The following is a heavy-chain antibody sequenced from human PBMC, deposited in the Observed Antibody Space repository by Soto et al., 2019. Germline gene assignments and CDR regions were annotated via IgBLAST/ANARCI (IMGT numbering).Heavy chain of an antibody. CDR3: AKDQTNGPSFYSYMDV. D-gene: IGHD2-8*01. Sequence: QVQLVESGGGVVQPGRSLRLSCAASGFSFRNYGMHWVRQVPGKGLEWVAVISDDGDDEYSADSVKGRFTISRDNSKNTLYLQMNSLRPEDSAVYFCAKDQTNGPSFYSYMDVWGKGTPVTV. V-gene: IGHV3-30*18. J-gene: IGHJ6*03. CDR1: GFSFRNYG. CDR2: ISDDGDDE.